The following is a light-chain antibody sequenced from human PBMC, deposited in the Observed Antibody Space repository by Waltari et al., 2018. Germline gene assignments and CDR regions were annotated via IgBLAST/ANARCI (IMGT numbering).Light chain of an antibody. V-gene: IGLV2-23*01. Sequence: QSALTQPASVSGSPGQSITISCTGTSSDVGKYNLVSWYQQHPGQAPKLMIYEGSQRHAGVSDRFSGSKSGNTASLTISGLQAEDEADYYCFSYAGRATGVFGGGTKLTVL. CDR2: EGS. CDR3: FSYAGRATGV. CDR1: SSDVGKYNL. J-gene: IGLJ2*01.